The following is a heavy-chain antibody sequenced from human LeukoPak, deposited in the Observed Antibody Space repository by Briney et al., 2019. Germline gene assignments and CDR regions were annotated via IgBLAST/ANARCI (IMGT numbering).Heavy chain of an antibody. CDR3: ARDTRIAPRSSTRLTKVVDY. CDR2: ISSSSSYI. D-gene: IGHD6-6*01. CDR1: GLTFSTDS. V-gene: IGHV3-21*01. J-gene: IGHJ4*02. Sequence: PGGSLRLSCAASGLTFSTDSMNWVRQAPGKGLEWVSSISSSSSYIYYADSVKGQFTISRDNAKNSLYLQMNSLRAEDTAVYYCARDTRIAPRSSTRLTKVVDYWGQGTLVTVSS.